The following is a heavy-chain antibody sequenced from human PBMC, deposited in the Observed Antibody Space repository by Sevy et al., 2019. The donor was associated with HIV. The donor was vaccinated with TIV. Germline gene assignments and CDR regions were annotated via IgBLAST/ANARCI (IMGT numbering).Heavy chain of an antibody. CDR3: ASYCISTSPNSWFDP. CDR2: IYYSGTT. D-gene: IGHD2-2*01. CDR1: GGSISSGDYY. V-gene: IGHV4-30-4*01. Sequence: SETLSLTCTVSGGSISSGDYYWSWIRQSPGKGLEWIGYIYYSGTTYYNPSLKGRVTMSVDTSKNQFSLKLSSVTAADTAVYFGASYCISTSPNSWFDPWGQGTLVTVSS. J-gene: IGHJ5*02.